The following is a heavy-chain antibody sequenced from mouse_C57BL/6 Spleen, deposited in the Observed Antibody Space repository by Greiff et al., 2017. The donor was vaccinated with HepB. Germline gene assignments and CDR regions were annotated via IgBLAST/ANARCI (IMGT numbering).Heavy chain of an antibody. Sequence: VHVKQSGPELVKPGASVKMSCKASGYTFTDYNMHWVKQSHGKSLEWIGYINPNNGGTSYNQKFKGKATLTVNKSSSTAYMELRSLTSEDSAVYYCARGLGRYFDVWGTGTTVTVSS. CDR2: INPNNGGT. V-gene: IGHV1-22*01. CDR3: ARGLGRYFDV. J-gene: IGHJ1*03. D-gene: IGHD4-1*01. CDR1: GYTFTDYN.